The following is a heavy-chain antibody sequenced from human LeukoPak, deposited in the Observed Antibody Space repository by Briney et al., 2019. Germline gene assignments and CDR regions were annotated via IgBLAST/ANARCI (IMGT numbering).Heavy chain of an antibody. CDR1: GGSFSGYY. J-gene: IGHJ5*02. D-gene: IGHD3-22*01. V-gene: IGHV4-34*01. CDR2: INHSGST. Sequence: SETLSLTCAVYGGSFSGYYWSWIRQPPGKGLEWIGEINHSGSTNYNPSLKSRVTISVDTSKNQFSPKLSSVTAADTAVYYCARAPPPYYYDSSGYYYASALRWFDPWGQGTLVTVSS. CDR3: ARAPPPYYYDSSGYYYASALRWFDP.